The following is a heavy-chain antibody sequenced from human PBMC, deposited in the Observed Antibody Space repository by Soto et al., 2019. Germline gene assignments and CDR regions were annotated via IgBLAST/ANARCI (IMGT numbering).Heavy chain of an antibody. CDR1: GFVFKDSS. CDR2: IRDRAFSYAT. D-gene: IGHD3-10*01. CDR3: TRLISAAQDY. V-gene: IGHV3-73*01. Sequence: EVLLVESGGGLVQPGGSLKLSCAASGFVFKDSSIHWVRQASGKGLEWVGRIRDRAFSYATAYAASVKGRFTISRDDSTNTVYLQMNSLKTEDTAIYYCTRLISAAQDYWGQGTLVTVSS. J-gene: IGHJ4*02.